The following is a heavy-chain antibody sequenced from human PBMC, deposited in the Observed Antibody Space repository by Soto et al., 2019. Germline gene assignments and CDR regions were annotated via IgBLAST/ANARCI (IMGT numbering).Heavy chain of an antibody. D-gene: IGHD3-22*01. CDR1: GGILRSYA. Sequence: QVQLVQSGAEVKKPGSSVKVSCKASGGILRSYAIHWVRQAPGQGLEWMGKISLIFGTTNYAEKFQGRVTXTXQEATSTAYMELNSLRSEDTAVHYCALEPQYYYDSGGEAFKIWGQGTMVTVSS. CDR3: ALEPQYYYDSGGEAFKI. CDR2: ISLIFGTT. J-gene: IGHJ3*02. V-gene: IGHV1-69*15.